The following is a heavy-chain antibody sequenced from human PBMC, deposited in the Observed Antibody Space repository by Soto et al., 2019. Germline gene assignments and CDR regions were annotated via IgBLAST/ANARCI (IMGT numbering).Heavy chain of an antibody. CDR1: GGSISSYY. J-gene: IGHJ4*02. CDR2: IYYSGST. V-gene: IGHV4-59*01. D-gene: IGHD3-10*01. CDR3: ARYIPYGEVFDY. Sequence: SETLSLTCTVSGGSISSYYWSWIRQPPGKGLEWIGYIYYSGSTNYNPSLKSRVTISVDTSKNQFSLKLSSVTAADTAVYYCARYIPYGEVFDYWGRGTLDTVSA.